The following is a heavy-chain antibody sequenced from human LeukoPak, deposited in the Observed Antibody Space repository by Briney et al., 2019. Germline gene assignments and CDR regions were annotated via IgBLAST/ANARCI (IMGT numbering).Heavy chain of an antibody. V-gene: IGHV3-15*05. J-gene: IGHJ6*03. CDR2: IKSKTDGGTT. CDR3: AREIRWYFFYMDV. D-gene: IGHD1-14*01. Sequence: GGSLRLSCAASGFTFSNAWMSWVRQAPGKGLEWVGRIKSKTDGGTTDYAAPVKGRFTISRDNAKNTLYLQMDSLGVEDTAVYYCAREIRWYFFYMDVWGKGTAVTVAS. CDR1: GFTFSNAW.